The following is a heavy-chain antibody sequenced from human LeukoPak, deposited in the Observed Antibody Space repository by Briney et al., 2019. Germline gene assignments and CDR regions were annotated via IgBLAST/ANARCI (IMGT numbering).Heavy chain of an antibody. V-gene: IGHV3-48*04. D-gene: IGHD4-17*01. CDR2: ISSSSSIT. J-gene: IGHJ4*02. Sequence: GGSLRLSCAASGFTFSSYSMNWVRQAPGKGLEWVSYISSSSSITHYADSVKGRFTISRDNAKNSLYLQMNSLRAEDTAVYYCARDLGAASYGDYEDYFDYWGQGTLVTVSS. CDR3: ARDLGAASYGDYEDYFDY. CDR1: GFTFSSYS.